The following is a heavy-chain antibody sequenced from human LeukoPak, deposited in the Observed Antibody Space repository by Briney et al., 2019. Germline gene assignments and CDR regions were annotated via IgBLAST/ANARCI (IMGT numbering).Heavy chain of an antibody. CDR3: ASVLWSAYYTVWYFDL. D-gene: IGHD3-3*01. CDR1: GGTFSTYS. V-gene: IGHV1-69*16. Sequence: SVKVSCKASGGTFSTYSISWLRQAPGQGLEWMGGIIPIIRKANYAQKFQGRVTLTTDESTSTAYMELSSLRSEDTAVYYCASVLWSAYYTVWYFDLWGRGTLVTVSS. CDR2: IIPIIRKA. J-gene: IGHJ2*01.